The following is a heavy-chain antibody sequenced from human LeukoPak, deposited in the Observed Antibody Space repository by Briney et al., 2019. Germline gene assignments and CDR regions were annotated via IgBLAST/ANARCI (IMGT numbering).Heavy chain of an antibody. V-gene: IGHV3-23*01. J-gene: IGHJ1*01. CDR3: AQEGAYASYFQH. Sequence: PGGSLRLSCAASGFPFSNYAMSWVRQAPGRGLEWVSAISDSGGSTYYADSVKGRFTISRDNSKNTLHLQMNSLRAEDTAIYYCAQEGAYASYFQHWGQGTLVTVSS. CDR1: GFPFSNYA. D-gene: IGHD1-26*01. CDR2: ISDSGGST.